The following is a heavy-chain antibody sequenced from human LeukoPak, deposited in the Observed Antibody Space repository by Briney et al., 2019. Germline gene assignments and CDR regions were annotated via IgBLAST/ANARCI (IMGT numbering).Heavy chain of an antibody. CDR1: GGSISSGGYY. D-gene: IGHD3-3*01. Sequence: SETLSLTCTVSGGSISSGGYYWSWIRQHPGKGLEWIGYIYYSGSTYYNPSLKSRVTISVDTSKNQFSLKLGSVTAADTAVYYCARPDFHGWFDPWGQGTLVTVSS. CDR3: ARPDFHGWFDP. CDR2: IYYSGST. J-gene: IGHJ5*02. V-gene: IGHV4-31*03.